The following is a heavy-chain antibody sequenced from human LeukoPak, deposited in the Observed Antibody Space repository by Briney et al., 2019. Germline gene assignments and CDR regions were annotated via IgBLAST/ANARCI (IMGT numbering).Heavy chain of an antibody. J-gene: IGHJ4*02. CDR1: GFTFSSYS. CDR2: ITSGGDYI. D-gene: IGHD3-9*01. Sequence: PGGSLRLSCAASGFTFSSYSMNWVRQAPGKGLEWVSSITSGGDYIYYADSMKGRFTTSRDNAKNSLSLQLNSLRVEDTAVYYCARGHYDVLAASYKWTPDYWGQGTLVTVSS. V-gene: IGHV3-21*01. CDR3: ARGHYDVLAASYKWTPDY.